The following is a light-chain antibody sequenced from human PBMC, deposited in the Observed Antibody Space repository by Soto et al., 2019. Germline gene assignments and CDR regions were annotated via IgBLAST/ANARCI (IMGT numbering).Light chain of an antibody. CDR3: QQYSSYWT. V-gene: IGKV1-5*01. CDR1: QSISSW. CDR2: DAS. Sequence: DIQMTQSPSTLSASVGDRVTITCRASQSISSWLAWYQQKPGKAPKLLIYDASSLESGVPSRFSGSGSRTEFTLSSSSLQPDDFAMYYCQQYSSYWTFGQGTKVEIK. J-gene: IGKJ1*01.